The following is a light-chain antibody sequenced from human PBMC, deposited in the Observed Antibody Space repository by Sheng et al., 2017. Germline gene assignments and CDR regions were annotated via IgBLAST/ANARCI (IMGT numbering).Light chain of an antibody. V-gene: IGKV3-15*01. Sequence: EIVMTQSPATLSVSPGERATLSCRASQSVSSNLAWYQQKPGQAPRLLIYGASTRATGIPARFSGSGSGTDFALTISSLEPEDFGVYYCQQYGSSVPHSFGQGTNLEI. CDR2: GAS. J-gene: IGKJ2*03. CDR3: QQYGSSVPHS. CDR1: QSVSSN.